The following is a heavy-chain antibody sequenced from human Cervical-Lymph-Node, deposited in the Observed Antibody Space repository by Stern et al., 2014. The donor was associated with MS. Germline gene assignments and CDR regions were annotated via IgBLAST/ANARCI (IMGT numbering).Heavy chain of an antibody. D-gene: IGHD1-14*01. V-gene: IGHV5-51*01. CDR1: GYKFSIYW. Sequence: MQLVQSGAELIRPGESLKISCKGSGYKFSIYWIAWVRQMPGKGLEWMGIIYPGDSETRYSPSFQVQVTMSADKSTSTAYLQWSSLNASDTAMYFCARQTTAWASDVWGQGTLVTVSS. J-gene: IGHJ4*02. CDR3: ARQTTAWASDV. CDR2: IYPGDSET.